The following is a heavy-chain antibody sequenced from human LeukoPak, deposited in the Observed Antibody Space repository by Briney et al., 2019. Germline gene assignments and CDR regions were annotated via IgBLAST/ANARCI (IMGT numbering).Heavy chain of an antibody. D-gene: IGHD5-12*01. CDR3: ATSGGFSRYSGYDWWPYYYYGMDV. J-gene: IGHJ6*02. CDR1: GYTLTELS. V-gene: IGHV1-24*01. CDR2: FDPEDGET. Sequence: ASVKVSCKVSGYTLTELSMHWVRQAPGKGLEWMGGFDPEDGETIYAQKFQGRVTMTEDTSTDTAYMELSSLRSEDTAVYYCATSGGFSRYSGYDWWPYYYYGMDVWGQGTTVTVSS.